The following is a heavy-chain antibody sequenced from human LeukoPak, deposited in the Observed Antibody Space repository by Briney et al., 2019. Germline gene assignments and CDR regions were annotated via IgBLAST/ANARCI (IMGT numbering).Heavy chain of an antibody. V-gene: IGHV3-30-3*01. D-gene: IGHD6-13*01. J-gene: IGHJ4*02. Sequence: AGGSLRLSCAASGFTVSSNYMSWVRQAPGKGLEWVAVISYDGSNKYYADSVKGRFTISRDNSKNTLYLQMNSLRAEDTAVYYCARAYEVAAAGINWGQGTLVTVSS. CDR2: ISYDGSNK. CDR3: ARAYEVAAAGIN. CDR1: GFTVSSNY.